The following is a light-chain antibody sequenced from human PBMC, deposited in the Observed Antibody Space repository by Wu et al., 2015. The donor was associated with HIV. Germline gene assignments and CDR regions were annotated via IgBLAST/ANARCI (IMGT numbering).Light chain of an antibody. Sequence: EIVLTQFPATLSLSPGERATLSCRASQSVASFLAWYQQKPGQAPRLLIYDASNRATGIPARSSGSGSGTDFTLTISTLKSEDFAVYYCQHYGSSQWTFGRRDQGG. CDR2: DAS. V-gene: IGKV3-11*01. J-gene: IGKJ1*01. CDR3: QHYGSSQWT. CDR1: QSVASF.